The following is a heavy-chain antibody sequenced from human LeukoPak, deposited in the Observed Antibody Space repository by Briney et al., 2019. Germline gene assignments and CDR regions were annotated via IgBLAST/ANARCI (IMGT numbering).Heavy chain of an antibody. D-gene: IGHD3-10*01. CDR2: VYPSGST. CDR3: ARDGRQRITMDTGALDI. CDR1: GGSISGYY. J-gene: IGHJ3*02. Sequence: SETLSLTCTVSGGSISGYYWSGIRQSAGKGLEWLGRVYPSGSTNYNPSLKSRGTISMDTSTNQFSLQLTSVTAADTAVYYCARDGRQRITMDTGALDIWGQGTMVTVSS. V-gene: IGHV4-4*07.